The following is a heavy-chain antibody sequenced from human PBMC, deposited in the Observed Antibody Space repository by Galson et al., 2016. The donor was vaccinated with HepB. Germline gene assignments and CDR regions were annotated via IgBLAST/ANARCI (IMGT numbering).Heavy chain of an antibody. CDR1: GCTFSDYY. CDR2: ISPTSNDI. CDR3: ASPSGRFSVHTFDL. D-gene: IGHD1-26*01. J-gene: IGHJ3*01. Sequence: SLRLSCAASGCTFSDYYIRWIRQAPGKGLEWVSYISPTSNDINFADSVVGRFSISRDNAKNSLYLQMNTLGAEDTAVYYCASPSGRFSVHTFDLWGQGTMVTVSS. V-gene: IGHV3-11*06.